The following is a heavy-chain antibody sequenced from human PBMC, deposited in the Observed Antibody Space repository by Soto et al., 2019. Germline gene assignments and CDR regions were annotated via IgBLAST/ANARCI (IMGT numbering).Heavy chain of an antibody. CDR3: ARAVVTSYGVFDY. CDR2: ITYNGDT. CDR1: GYTFTSYG. V-gene: IGHV1-18*01. Sequence: QVQLVQSGAEVKKPGASVKVSCKASGYTFTSYGISWVRQAPGQGLEWMGWITYNGDTNYPQKHQGKVTMTADTSTSTAYMELRSLRSDDTAVYYGARAVVTSYGVFDYWGQGTLVTVSS. D-gene: IGHD3-22*01. J-gene: IGHJ4*02.